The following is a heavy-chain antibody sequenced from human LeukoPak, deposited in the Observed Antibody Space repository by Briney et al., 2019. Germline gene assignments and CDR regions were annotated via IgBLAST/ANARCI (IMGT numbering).Heavy chain of an antibody. CDR2: IYPGDSDI. V-gene: IGHV5-51*01. CDR3: ARRLSGYYGDY. J-gene: IGHJ4*02. CDR1: GYSFTSYW. D-gene: IGHD3-22*01. Sequence: GESLKISCKGSGYSFTSYWIGWVRQMPGKGLEWMGTIYPGDSDIRYGPSFRGQVTISADKSVSTAYLQWSSLKASDTAMYYCARRLSGYYGDYWGQGTLVTVSS.